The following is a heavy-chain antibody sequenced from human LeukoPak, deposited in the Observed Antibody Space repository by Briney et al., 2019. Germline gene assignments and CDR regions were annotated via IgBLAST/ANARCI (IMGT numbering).Heavy chain of an antibody. D-gene: IGHD5-18*01. CDR1: GGSISSYY. CDR3: ARDRNTAMVSPVDY. CDR2: IYYSGST. Sequence: SETLSLTCTVSGGSISSYYWSWIRQPPGKGLEWIGYIYYSGSTNYNPSLKSRVTISVDTSKNQFSLKLSSVTAADTAVYYCARDRNTAMVSPVDYWGQGTLVTVSS. J-gene: IGHJ4*02. V-gene: IGHV4-59*12.